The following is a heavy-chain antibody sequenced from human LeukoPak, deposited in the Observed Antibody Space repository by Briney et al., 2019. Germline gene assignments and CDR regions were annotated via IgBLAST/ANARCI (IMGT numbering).Heavy chain of an antibody. J-gene: IGHJ4*02. CDR2: IYCSGST. V-gene: IGHV4-59*01. CDR3: AKGRGYSGSPFDY. D-gene: IGHD1-26*01. Sequence: PSETLSLTCTVSGGSINNYYWNWIRQPPGKVREWIGYIYCSGSTNYNPSLKSRVTISVDTSKNQFSLKLTAVTAADTAVYYCAKGRGYSGSPFDYWGQGTLVTVSS. CDR1: GGSINNYY.